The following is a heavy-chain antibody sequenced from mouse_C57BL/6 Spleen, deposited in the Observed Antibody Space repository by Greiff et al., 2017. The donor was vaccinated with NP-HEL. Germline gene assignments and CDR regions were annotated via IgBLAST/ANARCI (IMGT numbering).Heavy chain of an antibody. CDR1: GYTFTDYE. J-gene: IGHJ2*01. CDR3: TRRGGTGLFDY. D-gene: IGHD3-3*01. V-gene: IGHV1-15*01. CDR2: IDPETGGT. Sequence: QVQLQQSGAELVRPGASVTLSCKASGYTFTDYEMHWVKQTPVHGLEWIGAIDPETGGTAYNQKFKGKAILTADKSSSTASMELRSLTSEDSAVYYCTRRGGTGLFDYWGQGTTLTVSS.